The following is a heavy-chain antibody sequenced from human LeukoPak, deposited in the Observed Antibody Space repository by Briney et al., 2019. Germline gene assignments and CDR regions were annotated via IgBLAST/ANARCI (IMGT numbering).Heavy chain of an antibody. J-gene: IGHJ3*02. D-gene: IGHD2-15*01. CDR1: GFTFSNAW. V-gene: IGHV3-11*04. Sequence: RAGGSLRLSCAASGFTFSNAWMSWVRQAPGKGLEWVSYISSSGSTIYYADSVKGRFTISRDNAKNSLYLQMNSLRAEDTAVYYCARKSREGGDAFDIWGQGTMVTVSS. CDR3: ARKSREGGDAFDI. CDR2: ISSSGSTI.